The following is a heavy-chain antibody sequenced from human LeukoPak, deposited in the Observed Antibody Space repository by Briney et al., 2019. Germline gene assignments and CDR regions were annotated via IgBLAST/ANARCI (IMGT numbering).Heavy chain of an antibody. Sequence: ASVEVSCKASGYTYTSYYMHWVRQAPGQGLEWLGVINPSGGSTSYAQKFQGRVTITTDESTSTAYMELSSLRSEDTAVYYCARTITLADDYYYYMDVWGKGTTVTVSS. CDR1: GYTYTSYY. CDR2: INPSGGST. CDR3: ARTITLADDYYYYMDV. D-gene: IGHD1-14*01. V-gene: IGHV1-46*01. J-gene: IGHJ6*03.